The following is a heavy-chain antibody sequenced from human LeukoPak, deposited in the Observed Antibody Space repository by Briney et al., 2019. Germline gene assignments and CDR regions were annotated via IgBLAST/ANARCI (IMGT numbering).Heavy chain of an antibody. D-gene: IGHD5-18*01. CDR2: ISYDGSNK. V-gene: IGHV3-30*18. CDR3: AKQLWYYYGMDV. J-gene: IGHJ6*04. Sequence: PGGSLRLSCAASGFTFSSYGMHWVRQAPGKGLEWVAVISYDGSNKYYADSVKGRFTISRDNSKNTLYLQMNSLRAEDTAVYYCAKQLWYYYGMDVWGKGTTVTVSS. CDR1: GFTFSSYG.